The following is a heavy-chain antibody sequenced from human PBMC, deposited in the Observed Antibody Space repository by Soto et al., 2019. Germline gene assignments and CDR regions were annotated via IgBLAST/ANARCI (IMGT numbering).Heavy chain of an antibody. J-gene: IGHJ4*02. D-gene: IGHD2-15*01. V-gene: IGHV1-18*01. CDR2: TSAYNGNT. CDR1: GYTFTSYG. CDR3: ARLKGYCSGGSCHGYFDY. Sequence: GASVKVSCKASGYTFTSYGISWVRQAPGQGLEWMGWTSAYNGNTNYAQKLQGRVTMTTDTSTSTAYMELRSLRSDDTAVYYCARLKGYCSGGSCHGYFDYWGQGTLVTVSS.